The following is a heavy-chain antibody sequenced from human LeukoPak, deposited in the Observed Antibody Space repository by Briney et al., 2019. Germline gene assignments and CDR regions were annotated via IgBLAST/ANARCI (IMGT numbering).Heavy chain of an antibody. CDR3: AAGGTLWFGSRRGGYFDY. Sequence: ASVKVSCKASGGTFSSYAISWVRQAPGQGLEWMGGIIPIFGTANYAQKFQGRVTITADESTSTAYMELSSLRSEDTAVYYCAAGGTLWFGSRRGGYFDYWGQGTLVTVSS. CDR1: GGTFSSYA. J-gene: IGHJ4*02. D-gene: IGHD3-10*01. V-gene: IGHV1-69*13. CDR2: IIPIFGTA.